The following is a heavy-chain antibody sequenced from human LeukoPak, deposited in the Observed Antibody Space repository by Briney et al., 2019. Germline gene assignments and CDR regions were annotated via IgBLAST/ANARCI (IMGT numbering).Heavy chain of an antibody. CDR1: GYTFIDYY. V-gene: IGHV1-2*06. Sequence: GASVKVSCKASGYTFIDYYIHWVRQAPGQGLEWMGRINPNSGGTNYAQKFQGNVTMTRDTSISTAYMELSRLRSDDTAVYYCARGHSYGYSSWFDPWGPGSLVTVSS. CDR2: INPNSGGT. J-gene: IGHJ5*02. D-gene: IGHD5-18*01. CDR3: ARGHSYGYSSWFDP.